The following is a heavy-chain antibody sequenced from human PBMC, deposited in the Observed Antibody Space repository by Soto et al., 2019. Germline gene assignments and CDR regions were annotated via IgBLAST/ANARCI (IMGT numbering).Heavy chain of an antibody. D-gene: IGHD3-10*01. Sequence: GGSLRLSCAASGFTFSSYGMHWVRQAPGKGLEWVAVIWYDGSNKYYADSVKGRFTISRDNSKNTLYLQMNSLRAEDTAVYYCARDRTSMVRGVIDYWGQGPLVTVSS. CDR3: ARDRTSMVRGVIDY. CDR1: GFTFSSYG. V-gene: IGHV3-33*01. J-gene: IGHJ4*02. CDR2: IWYDGSNK.